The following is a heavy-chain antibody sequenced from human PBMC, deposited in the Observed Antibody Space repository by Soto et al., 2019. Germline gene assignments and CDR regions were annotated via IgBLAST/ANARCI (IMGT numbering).Heavy chain of an antibody. CDR2: INGDGTTT. D-gene: IGHD3-10*01. J-gene: IGHJ6*02. Sequence: EVQLVESGGGLVQPGGSLRLSCAASGFTFNNYCIHWVRQAPGKGLMWVSRINGDGTTTNYADSVRGRFAISRDNAENTVYLQMNSLRAEDTALYYCARGVRGHYGKDVWGQGTTVTVSS. CDR1: GFTFNNYC. CDR3: ARGVRGHYGKDV. V-gene: IGHV3-74*01.